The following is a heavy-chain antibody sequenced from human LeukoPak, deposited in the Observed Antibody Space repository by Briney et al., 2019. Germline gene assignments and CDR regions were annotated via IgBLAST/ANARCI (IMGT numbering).Heavy chain of an antibody. Sequence: ASVKVSCKASGYTFTGYYMHWVRQAPGQGLEWMGWINPNSGGTNYAQKFQGWVTMTRDTSISTAYMELSRLRSEDTAVYYCARGQGRQGIRALDIWGQGTMVTVSS. J-gene: IGHJ3*02. V-gene: IGHV1-2*04. CDR2: INPNSGGT. CDR3: ARGQGRQGIRALDI. D-gene: IGHD6-13*01. CDR1: GYTFTGYY.